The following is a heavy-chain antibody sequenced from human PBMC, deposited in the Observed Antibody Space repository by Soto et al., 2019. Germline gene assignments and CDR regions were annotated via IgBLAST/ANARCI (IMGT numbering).Heavy chain of an antibody. CDR2: ISGSDGSA. V-gene: IGHV3-23*01. D-gene: IGHD3-16*01. Sequence: GGSLRLSCAASGFTFSTYGMSWVRQAPGKGLEWASAISGSDGSAYYADSVKGRFTISRDNSQNTLYLQMNSLRDEDTAVYYCAKAIHVWYFDLWGRGTLVTVSS. J-gene: IGHJ2*01. CDR1: GFTFSTYG. CDR3: AKAIHVWYFDL.